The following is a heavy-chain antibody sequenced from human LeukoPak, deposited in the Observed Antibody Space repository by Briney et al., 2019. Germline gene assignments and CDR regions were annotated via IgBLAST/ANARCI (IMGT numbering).Heavy chain of an antibody. Sequence: SETLSLTCAVYGGSFSGYYWSWIRQPPGKGLEWIGEINHSGSTNYNPSLKSRVTISVDTSKNQFSLKLSSVTAADTAVYYCARLSSLGFCFDYWGQGTMVTVSS. D-gene: IGHD6-13*01. CDR3: ARLSSLGFCFDY. CDR2: INHSGST. J-gene: IGHJ4*03. CDR1: GGSFSGYY. V-gene: IGHV4-34*01.